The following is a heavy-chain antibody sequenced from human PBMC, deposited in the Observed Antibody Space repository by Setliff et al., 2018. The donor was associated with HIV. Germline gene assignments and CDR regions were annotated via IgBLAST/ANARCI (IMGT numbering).Heavy chain of an antibody. CDR2: ISAYNGNT. Sequence: ASVKVSCKASGYTFVSYGISWVRQAPGQGLEWMGWISAYNGNTNYAQKFQGRVTMTTDTSTSTAYVELRSLRSDDTAVYYCATGRGEYSSGWYRSALDIWGQGTMVTVSS. D-gene: IGHD6-19*01. V-gene: IGHV1-18*01. J-gene: IGHJ3*02. CDR3: ATGRGEYSSGWYRSALDI. CDR1: GYTFVSYG.